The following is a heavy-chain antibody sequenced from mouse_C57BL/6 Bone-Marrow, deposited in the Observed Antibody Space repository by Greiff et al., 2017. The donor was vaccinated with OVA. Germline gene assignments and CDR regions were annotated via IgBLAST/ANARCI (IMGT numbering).Heavy chain of an antibody. CDR2: ISSGGDYI. V-gene: IGHV5-9-1*02. CDR1: GFTFSDYA. J-gene: IGHJ4*01. CDR3: TSLLYAMYY. Sequence: EVHLVESGGGLVKPGGSLKLSCAASGFTFSDYAMYWVRQAPEKRLEWVAYISSGGDYIYYADTVKGRFTISRDNDRNTLYLQRSSLKSEDTAMYYCTSLLYAMYYWGQGTAVTVSS. D-gene: IGHD2-10*01.